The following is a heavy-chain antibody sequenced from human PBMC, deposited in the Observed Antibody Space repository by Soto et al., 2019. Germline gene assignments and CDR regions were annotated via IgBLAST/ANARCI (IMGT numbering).Heavy chain of an antibody. J-gene: IGHJ4*02. D-gene: IGHD4-17*01. Sequence: QVQLVESGGGVVQPGRSLRLSRAASGFTFSSYGMHWVRQAPGKGLEWVAVISYDGSNKYYADSVKGRFTISRDNSKNTLYLQMNSLRAEDTAVYYCAKDDPDDGDYGFDYWGQGTLVTVSS. CDR2: ISYDGSNK. V-gene: IGHV3-30*18. CDR3: AKDDPDDGDYGFDY. CDR1: GFTFSSYG.